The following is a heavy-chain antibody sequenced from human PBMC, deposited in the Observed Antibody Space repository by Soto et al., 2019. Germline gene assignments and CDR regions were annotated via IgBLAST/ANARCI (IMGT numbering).Heavy chain of an antibody. V-gene: IGHV1-69*12. J-gene: IGHJ2*01. CDR2: IIPIFGTA. CDR1: GGTISSYA. CDR3: ARKGDWGEAAAGTGDWYFDL. D-gene: IGHD6-13*01. Sequence: QVQLVQSGAEVKKPGSSVKVSCKASGGTISSYAISWVRQAPGQGLEWMGGIIPIFGTANYAQKFQGRVTITADESTSTAYMELSSLRSEDTAVYYCARKGDWGEAAAGTGDWYFDLWGRGTLVTVSS.